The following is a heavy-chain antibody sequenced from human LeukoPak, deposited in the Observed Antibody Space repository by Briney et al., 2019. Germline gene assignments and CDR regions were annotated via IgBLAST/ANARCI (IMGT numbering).Heavy chain of an antibody. Sequence: TSETLSLTCTVSGGSISSYYWSWIRQPPGKGLEWIGYIYYSGSTNYNSSLKSRVTISVDTSKNQFSLKLSSVTAADTAVYYCARTRGNFPYPYYFDYWGQGTLVTVSS. CDR3: ARTRGNFPYPYYFDY. J-gene: IGHJ4*02. CDR1: GGSISSYY. CDR2: IYYSGST. V-gene: IGHV4-59*08. D-gene: IGHD1-7*01.